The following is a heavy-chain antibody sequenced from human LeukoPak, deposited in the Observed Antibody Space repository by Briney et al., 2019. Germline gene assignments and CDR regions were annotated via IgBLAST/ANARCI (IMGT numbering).Heavy chain of an antibody. J-gene: IGHJ6*02. CDR3: AKERAVVPRGGLDV. CDR2: ISSSGAST. Sequence: PGGSLRLSCAASGFTFSSYAMSWVRQAPGRGLEWVSTISSSGASTYYADSVKGRFTISRDNSKNTLYLQMNSLRAEDTAVYYCAKERAVVPRGGLDVWGQGTTVTVSS. CDR1: GFTFSSYA. V-gene: IGHV3-23*01. D-gene: IGHD2-2*01.